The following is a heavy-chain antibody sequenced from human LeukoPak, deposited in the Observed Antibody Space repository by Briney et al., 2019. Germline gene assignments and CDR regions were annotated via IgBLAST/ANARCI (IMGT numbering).Heavy chain of an antibody. J-gene: IGHJ4*02. V-gene: IGHV3-48*01. CDR2: ISSSSSTI. CDR3: ARGRTVVTTCLDY. Sequence: PGGSLRLSCAASGSTFSSYSMNWVRQAPGKGLEWVSYISSSSSTIYYADSVKGRFTISRDNAKNSLYLQMNSLRAEDTAVYYCARGRTVVTTCLDYWGQGTLVTVSS. D-gene: IGHD4-23*01. CDR1: GSTFSSYS.